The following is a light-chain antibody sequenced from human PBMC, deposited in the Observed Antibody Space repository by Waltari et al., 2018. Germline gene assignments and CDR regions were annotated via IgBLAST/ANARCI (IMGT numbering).Light chain of an antibody. CDR3: QKYGTLPAT. Sequence: EIVLTQSPGTLSLSPGDRATLSCRASQSVSSTLAWYQQKPGQAPRLLIYDASSRAPGIPDRFSGSGSGTDVSLTISRLEPEDFAVYYCQKYGTLPATFGQGTKVEIK. CDR1: QSVSST. J-gene: IGKJ1*01. CDR2: DAS. V-gene: IGKV3-20*01.